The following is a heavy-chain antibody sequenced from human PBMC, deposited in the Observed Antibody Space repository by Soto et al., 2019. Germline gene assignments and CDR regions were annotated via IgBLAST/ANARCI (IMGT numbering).Heavy chain of an antibody. D-gene: IGHD2-15*01. V-gene: IGHV3-15*07. CDR2: IKTKTHGERT. CDR1: GFAFSNAW. CDR3: TTGSVEGV. Sequence: EVQLVESGGGSVKPGGSLTLSCAASGFAFSNAWMNWVRQAPGKGLEWVGRIKTKTHGERTDYAAPVKGRFSISRDDSKYTLYLQMSILKVDDTAVYYCTTGSVEGVWGQGTTVTVSS. J-gene: IGHJ6*02.